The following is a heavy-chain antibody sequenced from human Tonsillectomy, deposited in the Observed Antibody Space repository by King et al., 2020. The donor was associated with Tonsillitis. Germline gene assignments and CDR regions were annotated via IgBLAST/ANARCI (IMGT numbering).Heavy chain of an antibody. V-gene: IGHV4-59*02. CDR3: ARVNTSHSASRSFDY. CDR2: MFYAGDSNIGDS. D-gene: IGHD3-10*01. Sequence: VQLQESGPGLVKPSETLSLTCTVSGGSVNGYHWSWIRQPPGKGLEWIGYMFYAGDSNIGDSDYNASLKSRVTISVDTSKNQISHTLSSVTAADTAIYYCARVNTSHSASRSFDYWGQGTLVTVSP. J-gene: IGHJ4*02. CDR1: GGSVNGYH.